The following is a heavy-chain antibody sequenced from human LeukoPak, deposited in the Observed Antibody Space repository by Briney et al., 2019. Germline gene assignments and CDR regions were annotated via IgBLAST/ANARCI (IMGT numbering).Heavy chain of an antibody. CDR2: IYHSGST. Sequence: PSETLSLTCAVSGGSISSGGYSWSWIRQPPGKGLEWIGYIYHSGSTYYNPSLKSRVTISVDRSKNQFSLKLSSVTAADTAVYYCARLCCSSTSCPYYFDYWGQGTLVTVSS. CDR1: GGSISSGGYS. J-gene: IGHJ4*02. D-gene: IGHD2-2*01. CDR3: ARLCCSSTSCPYYFDY. V-gene: IGHV4-30-2*01.